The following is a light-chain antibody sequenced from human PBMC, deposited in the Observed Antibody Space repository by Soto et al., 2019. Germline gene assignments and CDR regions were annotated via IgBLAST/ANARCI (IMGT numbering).Light chain of an antibody. J-gene: IGKJ4*01. CDR1: QSVFKNY. Sequence: IVLTQSPGTLSLSPGESATLSSRASQSVFKNYLSWYQQKPGQAPRLLIYGASTRAAGISDRFSGSGSGTDFTLTVNRLEPADFAVYYCQQYGSSPSTFGGGTKVEIK. CDR3: QQYGSSPST. CDR2: GAS. V-gene: IGKV3-20*01.